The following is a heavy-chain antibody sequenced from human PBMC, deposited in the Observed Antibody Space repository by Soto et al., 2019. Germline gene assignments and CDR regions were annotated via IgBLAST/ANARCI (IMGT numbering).Heavy chain of an antibody. V-gene: IGHV3-21*01. Sequence: PGGSLRLSCAASGFTFSSYSMNWVRQAPGKGLEWVSYISSSSSYIYYADSVKSRFTISRDNAENSLYLQMNSLRAEDTAVYYCARDWGYDILTGYHYYYYYGMDVWGQGTTVTVSS. CDR1: GFTFSSYS. CDR2: ISSSSSYI. D-gene: IGHD3-9*01. J-gene: IGHJ6*02. CDR3: ARDWGYDILTGYHYYYYYGMDV.